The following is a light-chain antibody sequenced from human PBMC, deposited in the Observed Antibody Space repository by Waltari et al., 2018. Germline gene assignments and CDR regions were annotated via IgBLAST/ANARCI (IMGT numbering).Light chain of an antibody. J-gene: IGKJ4*01. CDR1: QSLLHSDGKTH. V-gene: IGKV2D-29*01. CDR3: MQNIQIPVS. Sequence: DIVMTQTPLSLSVTPGQAASISCKSSQSLLHSDGKTHLYWYLQKPGQPPQLPIYAVSNRCSGVPERFSGGGSGTDFTLKISRVEAEDVGLYYCMQNIQIPVSFGGGTKVEIK. CDR2: AVS.